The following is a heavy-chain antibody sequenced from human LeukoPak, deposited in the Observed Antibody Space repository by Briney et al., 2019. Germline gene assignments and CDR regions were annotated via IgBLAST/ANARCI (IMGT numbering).Heavy chain of an antibody. J-gene: IGHJ4*02. Sequence: GGSLRLSCAASGFTFSSYGMHWVRQAPGKGLEWVAVIWYDGSNKYYADSVEGRFTISRDNSKNTLYLQMNSLRAEDTAVYYCARDRRDGYNAFDYWGQGTLVTVSP. CDR1: GFTFSSYG. CDR2: IWYDGSNK. CDR3: ARDRRDGYNAFDY. D-gene: IGHD5-24*01. V-gene: IGHV3-33*01.